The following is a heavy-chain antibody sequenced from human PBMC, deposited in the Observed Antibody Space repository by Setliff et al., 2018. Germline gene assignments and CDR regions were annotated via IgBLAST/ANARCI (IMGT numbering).Heavy chain of an antibody. Sequence: LRLSCAASGFTFTTYAMTWVRQAPGKGLEWVSAISVSGGTTYYADSVKGRFTISRDNSKNTLYLQMNSLRAEDTALYYCATTGYCDTGSCYFYFDYWGQGTLVTVSS. D-gene: IGHD2-15*01. CDR1: GFTFTTYA. V-gene: IGHV3-23*01. CDR3: ATTGYCDTGSCYFYFDY. CDR2: ISVSGGTT. J-gene: IGHJ4*02.